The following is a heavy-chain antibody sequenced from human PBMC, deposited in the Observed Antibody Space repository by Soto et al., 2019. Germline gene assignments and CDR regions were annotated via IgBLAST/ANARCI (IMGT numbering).Heavy chain of an antibody. Sequence: GGSLRLSCLASGFTFSDFAMTWVRHVPGRGLEWVASLDGAGGSTYYAESVRGRFSISRDNSQHPLFLQMKRLTVDDTAIYYCAAPRDEYGSGVSWFTYGMDIWGQGTTVTVSS. J-gene: IGHJ6*02. CDR3: AAPRDEYGSGVSWFTYGMDI. CDR2: LDGAGGST. CDR1: GFTFSDFA. V-gene: IGHV3-23*01. D-gene: IGHD3-10*01.